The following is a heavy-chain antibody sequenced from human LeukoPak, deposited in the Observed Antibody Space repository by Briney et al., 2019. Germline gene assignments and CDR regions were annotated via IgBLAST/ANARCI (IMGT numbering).Heavy chain of an antibody. CDR1: GFTFSTCA. CDR3: AKDRLRGDSV. Sequence: PGGSLRLSCAASGFTFSTCAMTWVRQAPGKGLEWVSSITETGGGTYYADSVKGRFTISRDNSKNTVYLQMDTLRDEDTAVYYCAKDRLRGDSVWGQGTLVTVSS. CDR2: ITETGGGT. V-gene: IGHV3-23*01. J-gene: IGHJ4*02. D-gene: IGHD3-16*01.